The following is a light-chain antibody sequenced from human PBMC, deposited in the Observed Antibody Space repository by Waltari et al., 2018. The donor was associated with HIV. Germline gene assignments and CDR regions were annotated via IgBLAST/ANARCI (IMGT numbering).Light chain of an antibody. J-gene: IGKJ2*01. CDR1: QSVSSSY. V-gene: IGKV3-20*01. CDR3: QHFDTSLPKYT. Sequence: GTLSLSPGERATLSCRASQSVSSSYLAWYQQRPGQAPRLLIYGASSRAAGIPDRFTGSGSGTDFTLTISRLEPEDFAVYYCQHFDTSLPKYTFGQGTKLEIK. CDR2: GAS.